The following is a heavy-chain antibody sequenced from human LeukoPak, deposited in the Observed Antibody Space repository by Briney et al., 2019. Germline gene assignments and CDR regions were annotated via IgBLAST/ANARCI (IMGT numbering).Heavy chain of an antibody. Sequence: SETLSLTCTVSGGPISSSDYYWSWIRQPPGKGLEWNAEINHSGSTNYNPALKSRVTISVYTSKNQFSLKLSSVTAADTAVYYCARGPTGGIRRPWGDFDYWGQGTLVTVSS. J-gene: IGHJ4*02. V-gene: IGHV4-39*07. D-gene: IGHD3-16*01. CDR1: GGPISSSDYY. CDR2: INHSGST. CDR3: ARGPTGGIRRPWGDFDY.